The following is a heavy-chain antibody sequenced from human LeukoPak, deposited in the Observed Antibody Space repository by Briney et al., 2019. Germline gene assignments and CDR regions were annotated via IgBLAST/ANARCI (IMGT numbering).Heavy chain of an antibody. CDR3: ARDGSGSYYPPYYYYYYYMDV. CDR1: GFTFSSYA. V-gene: IGHV3-23*01. J-gene: IGHJ6*03. Sequence: GGSLRLSCAASGFTFSSYAMSWVRQAPGKGLEWVSAISGSGGSTYYADSVKGRFTISRDNSKNTLYLQMNSLRAEDTAVYYCARDGSGSYYPPYYYYYYYMDVWGKGATVTVSS. CDR2: ISGSGGST. D-gene: IGHD3-10*01.